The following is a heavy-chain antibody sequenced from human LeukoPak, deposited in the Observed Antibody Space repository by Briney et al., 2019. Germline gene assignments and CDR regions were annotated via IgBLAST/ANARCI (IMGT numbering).Heavy chain of an antibody. V-gene: IGHV3-74*01. CDR1: GFTFSSYW. J-gene: IGHJ6*02. D-gene: IGHD6-13*01. CDR3: AKDVGIAVIQFEVGMDV. Sequence: PGGSLRLSCAASGFTFSSYWMHWVRQAPGKGLVWVSRINSDGSDTNYADSVKGRFTISRDNAKNSLYLQMNSLRAEDTALYYCAKDVGIAVIQFEVGMDVWGQGTTVTVSS. CDR2: INSDGSDT.